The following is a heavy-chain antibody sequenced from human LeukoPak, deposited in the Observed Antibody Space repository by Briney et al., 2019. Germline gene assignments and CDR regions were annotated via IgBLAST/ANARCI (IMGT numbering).Heavy chain of an antibody. CDR1: GFSISNDW. J-gene: IGHJ4*02. CDR2: VKSRSAGETT. D-gene: IGHD3-10*01. Sequence: GGSLRLSCAASGFSISNDWMSWVRQAPGKGLEWVARVKSRSAGETTDYAAPVKGRFTISRDDSENTLYLQMNSLKTEDTAVYYCTLIQGWGSGSYYRDFWGQGTLVTVSS. CDR3: TLIQGWGSGSYYRDF. V-gene: IGHV3-15*01.